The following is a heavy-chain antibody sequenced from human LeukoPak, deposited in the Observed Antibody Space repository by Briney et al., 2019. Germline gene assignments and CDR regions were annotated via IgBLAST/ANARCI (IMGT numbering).Heavy chain of an antibody. J-gene: IGHJ6*03. CDR3: ARSIKGVIILYYFFYMDV. V-gene: IGHV4-39*07. D-gene: IGHD3-10*01. CDR2: IIYSGNT. Sequence: PSETPSLTCTVSGGSISGSSHYWGWLRQPPGKGLEWVGTIIYSGNTYYNPSLKSRVTISLDTSKNHFSRRLSSVTAADTAVYYCARSIKGVIILYYFFYMDVWGKGTTVTVSS. CDR1: GGSISGSSHY.